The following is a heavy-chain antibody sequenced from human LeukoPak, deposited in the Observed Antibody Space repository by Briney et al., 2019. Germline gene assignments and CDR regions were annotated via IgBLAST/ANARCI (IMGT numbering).Heavy chain of an antibody. J-gene: IGHJ4*02. V-gene: IGHV4-39*01. Sequence: PSETLSLTCTVSGGSIRNDNYYWGWIRQPPGKGLERVGSIYYSGSTYYNPSLKSRVTISVDTSKNQFSLKLSSVTAADTAVYYCATRGYYDSSGYDYWGQGTLVTVSS. CDR2: IYYSGST. D-gene: IGHD3-22*01. CDR3: ATRGYYDSSGYDY. CDR1: GGSIRNDNYY.